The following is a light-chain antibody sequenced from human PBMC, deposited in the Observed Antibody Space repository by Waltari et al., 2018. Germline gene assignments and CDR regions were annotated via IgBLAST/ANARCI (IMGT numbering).Light chain of an antibody. J-gene: IGKJ3*01. V-gene: IGKV1-9*01. CDR2: AAS. CDR3: QHLNNYPFT. Sequence: DIQLTQSPSFLSASVGDRVTITCRASQGISSYLAWYQQKPGKAPKLLIYAASILQSGVPSRFSGSGSGTEFTLTISSLQPEDFATYYCQHLNNYPFTFGPGTKVEIK. CDR1: QGISSY.